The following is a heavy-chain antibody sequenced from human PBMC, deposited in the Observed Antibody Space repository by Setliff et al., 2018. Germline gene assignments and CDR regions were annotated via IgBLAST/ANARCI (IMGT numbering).Heavy chain of an antibody. Sequence: LRLSCAASGFSFSNHNMNWFRQIPGKGLEWVSAICGGCSDRHYADSVKGRFTISRDDADSSLYLYMNSLRVDDTAEYFCASRIGGSPYWGQGTLVTVSS. D-gene: IGHD1-26*01. CDR1: GFSFSNHN. CDR2: ICGGCSDR. J-gene: IGHJ4*02. CDR3: ASRIGGSPY. V-gene: IGHV3-21*01.